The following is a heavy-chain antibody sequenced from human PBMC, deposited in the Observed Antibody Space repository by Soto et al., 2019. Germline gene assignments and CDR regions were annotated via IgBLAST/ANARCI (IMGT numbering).Heavy chain of an antibody. CDR3: ARDDYRYDPLGLYYYYGMDV. V-gene: IGHV1-69*01. D-gene: IGHD5-12*01. CDR1: GGTFSSYA. J-gene: IGHJ6*02. CDR2: IIPIFGTA. Sequence: QVQLVQSGAEVKKPGSSVKVSCTASGGTFSSYAISWVRQAPGQGLEWMGGIIPIFGTANYAQKFQGRVTITADESTSTAYMELSSLRSEDTAVYYCARDDYRYDPLGLYYYYGMDVWGQGTTVTVSS.